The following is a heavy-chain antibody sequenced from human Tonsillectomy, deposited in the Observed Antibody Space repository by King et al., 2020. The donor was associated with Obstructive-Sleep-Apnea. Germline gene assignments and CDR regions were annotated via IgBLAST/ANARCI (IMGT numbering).Heavy chain of an antibody. CDR3: ASDPGHYFDY. CDR1: GGSISSSGYS. D-gene: IGHD1-14*01. J-gene: IGHJ4*02. V-gene: IGHV4-30-2*01. Sequence: QLQESGSGLVKPSQTLSLTCGVSGGSISSSGYSWSWIRQPPGKDLEWIGYIHYSGTTRYNPSLKSRVSISLDRSRNQFSLRLTSVTAADTAVYYCASDPGHYFDYWGQGTRVTASS. CDR2: IHYSGTT.